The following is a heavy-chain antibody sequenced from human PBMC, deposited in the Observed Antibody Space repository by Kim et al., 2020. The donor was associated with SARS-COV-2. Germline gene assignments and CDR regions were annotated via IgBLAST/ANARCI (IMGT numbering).Heavy chain of an antibody. Sequence: KSRVTISVDTSKNQFSLKLSSVTAADTAVYYCARVVPERLPGMVDRYFDYWGQGTLVTVSS. D-gene: IGHD1-26*01. CDR3: ARVVPERLPGMVDRYFDY. J-gene: IGHJ4*02. V-gene: IGHV4-39*07.